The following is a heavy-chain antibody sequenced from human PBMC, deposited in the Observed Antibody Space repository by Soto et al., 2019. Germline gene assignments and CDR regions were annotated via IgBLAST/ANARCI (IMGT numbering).Heavy chain of an antibody. D-gene: IGHD6-13*01. J-gene: IGHJ4*02. CDR2: ISYDGSNK. Sequence: QVQLVESRGGVVQPGRSLRLSCAASGFTFSSYGMHWVRQAPGKGLEWVAVISYDGSNKYYADSVKGRFTISRDNSKNTLYLQMNSLRAEDTAVYYCAKDLIPGSYYFDYWGQGTLVTVSS. CDR3: AKDLIPGSYYFDY. CDR1: GFTFSSYG. V-gene: IGHV3-30*18.